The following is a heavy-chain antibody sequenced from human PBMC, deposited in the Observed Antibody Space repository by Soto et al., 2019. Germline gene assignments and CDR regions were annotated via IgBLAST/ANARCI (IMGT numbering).Heavy chain of an antibody. CDR3: ARDIVLVPAAPKGWFDP. Sequence: PGGSLRLSCAASGFTFSDYYMSWIRQAPGKGLEWVSYISSSGSTIYYADSVKGRFTISRDNAKNSLYLQMNSLRAEDTAVYYCARDIVLVPAAPKGWFDPWGQGTLVTVSS. CDR2: ISSSGSTI. D-gene: IGHD2-2*01. CDR1: GFTFSDYY. V-gene: IGHV3-11*01. J-gene: IGHJ5*02.